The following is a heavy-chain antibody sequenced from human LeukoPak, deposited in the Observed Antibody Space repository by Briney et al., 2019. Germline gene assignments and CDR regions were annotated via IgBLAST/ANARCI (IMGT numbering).Heavy chain of an antibody. D-gene: IGHD1-1*01. CDR2: IYSGGST. J-gene: IGHJ3*02. CDR1: AFTASLNY. V-gene: IGHV3-53*04. Sequence: GGSLRLSCATSAFTASLNYMSWVRQAPGKGLEWVSVIYSGGSTYYADSVKGRFTISRHNSKNTLYLQMNSLRAEDTAVYYCARAELYKNAFDIWGQGTMVTVSS. CDR3: ARAELYKNAFDI.